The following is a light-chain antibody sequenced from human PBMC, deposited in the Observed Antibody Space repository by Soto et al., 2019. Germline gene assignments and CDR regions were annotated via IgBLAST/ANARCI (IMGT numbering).Light chain of an antibody. CDR3: QKRSNWPRK. Sequence: TQSPATLSLSQGKTPTLCGMASQNISNYLIWYPPKPGQAPRLLIYDVSNRATGIPARFSGSGSGTDFTLTLRSLEPEDVAVYYCQKRSNWPRKCGQGTTGAIK. V-gene: IGKV3-11*01. J-gene: IGKJ1*01. CDR2: DVS. CDR1: QNISNY.